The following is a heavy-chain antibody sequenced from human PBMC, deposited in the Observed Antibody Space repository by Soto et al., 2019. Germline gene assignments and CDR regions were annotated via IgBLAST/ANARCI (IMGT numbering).Heavy chain of an antibody. D-gene: IGHD2-15*01. J-gene: IGHJ4*02. CDR1: GYTFTSYA. CDR3: ARDLGYALPDY. CDR2: INAGNGNT. V-gene: IGHV1-3*05. Sequence: QVQLVQSGAEEKKPGASVKVSCRASGYTFTSYAMHWVRQAPGQRLEWMGWINAGNGNTKYSQKFQGRVTITRDTSASTAYMELSSLRSEDTAVYYCARDLGYALPDYWGQGTLVTVSS.